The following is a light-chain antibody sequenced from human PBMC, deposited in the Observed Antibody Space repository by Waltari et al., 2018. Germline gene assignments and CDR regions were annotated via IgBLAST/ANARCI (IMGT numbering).Light chain of an antibody. V-gene: IGKV2-28*01. CDR3: MQPLQTPRT. Sequence: ETVMTQSPLSLSVTPGEPASISCRSSQSLLHSNGYNYLDWYVQKPGQSPQLLIYLGSSRASGVPDRFSGSGSDTDFTLKISRVEAADVGIYYCMQPLQTPRTFGQGTKVEIK. CDR1: QSLLHSNGYNY. CDR2: LGS. J-gene: IGKJ1*01.